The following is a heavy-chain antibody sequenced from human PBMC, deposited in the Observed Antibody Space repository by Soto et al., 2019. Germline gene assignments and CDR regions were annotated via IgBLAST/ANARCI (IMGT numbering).Heavy chain of an antibody. D-gene: IGHD6-13*01. CDR2: IYDNSETT. CDR1: GGAVSSGRFY. Sequence: PSCFLALTCPLAGGAVSSGRFYWSWIRQPPGKGLEWIGFIYDNSETTKYNPSLKGRVNMSLDTSKNQVSLHLRSVTAADTAVYYCARANSSTWYKLEYKWFDPWGQGTLVTVSS. V-gene: IGHV4-61*01. J-gene: IGHJ5*02. CDR3: ARANSSTWYKLEYKWFDP.